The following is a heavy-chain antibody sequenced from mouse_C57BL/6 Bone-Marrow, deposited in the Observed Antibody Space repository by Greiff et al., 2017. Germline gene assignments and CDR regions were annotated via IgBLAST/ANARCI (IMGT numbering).Heavy chain of an antibody. Sequence: QVQLKQSGAELVRPGTSVKVSCKASGYAFTNYLIEWVKQRPGQGLEWIGVINPGSGGTNYNEKFKGKATLTADKSSSTAYMQLSSLTSEDSAVYFCARSKSWYSWFAYWGQGTLVTVSA. D-gene: IGHD1-1*02. CDR1: GYAFTNYL. CDR2: INPGSGGT. V-gene: IGHV1-54*01. CDR3: ARSKSWYSWFAY. J-gene: IGHJ3*01.